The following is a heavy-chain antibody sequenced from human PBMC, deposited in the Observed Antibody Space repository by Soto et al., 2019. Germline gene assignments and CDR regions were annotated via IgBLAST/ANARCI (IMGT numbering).Heavy chain of an antibody. D-gene: IGHD3-9*01. CDR2: ISYDGSNK. V-gene: IGHV3-30-3*01. Sequence: GGSLRLSCAASGFTFSSYAMHWVRQAPGKGLEWVAVISYDGSNKYYADSVKGRFTISRDNSKNTLYLQMNSLRAEDTAVYYCARDGAWDFDWLFLHRESTIYYFDYWGQGTLVTVSS. CDR3: ARDGAWDFDWLFLHRESTIYYFDY. J-gene: IGHJ4*02. CDR1: GFTFSSYA.